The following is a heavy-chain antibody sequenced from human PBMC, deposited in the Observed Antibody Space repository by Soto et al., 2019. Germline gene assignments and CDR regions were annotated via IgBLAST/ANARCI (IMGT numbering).Heavy chain of an antibody. Sequence: ASVKVSCKASRYSFPTYAIHWVRQAPGQRLQWMGWINTVNGNTHYSQKFQGRVTITRDSSASTVYMELSSLKSEDTAFYYCAKESESRRFDFHYWGQGTLVTVSS. CDR1: RYSFPTYA. J-gene: IGHJ4*02. D-gene: IGHD3-3*01. CDR3: AKESESRRFDFHY. V-gene: IGHV1-3*04. CDR2: INTVNGNT.